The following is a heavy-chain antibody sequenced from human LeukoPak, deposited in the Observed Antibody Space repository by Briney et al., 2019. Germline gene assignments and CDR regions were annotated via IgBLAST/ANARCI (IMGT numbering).Heavy chain of an antibody. CDR3: AKEGIFPTYYFDY. J-gene: IGHJ4*02. V-gene: IGHV3-23*01. D-gene: IGHD3-3*01. Sequence: PGGSLRLSCAASGFTFSSYAMSWVRQAPGKGLEWVSAISGSGGSTYYADSVKGRFTTSRDKSKNTLYLQMNSLRAEDTAVYYCAKEGIFPTYYFDYWGQGTLVTVSP. CDR2: ISGSGGST. CDR1: GFTFSSYA.